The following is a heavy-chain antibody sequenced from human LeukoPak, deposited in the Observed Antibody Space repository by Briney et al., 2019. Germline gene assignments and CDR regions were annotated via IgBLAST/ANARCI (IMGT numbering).Heavy chain of an antibody. CDR3: ARAGRYSRTTDC. Sequence: ASVKVSCKASGYTFTSYDINWVRQATGQGLEWMGWMNPNSGNTGYAQKFQGRVTMTRNTSISTAYMELSSLRSEDTAVYYCARAGRYSRTTDCWGQGTLVTVSS. CDR1: GYTFTSYD. CDR2: MNPNSGNT. V-gene: IGHV1-8*01. D-gene: IGHD6-13*01. J-gene: IGHJ4*02.